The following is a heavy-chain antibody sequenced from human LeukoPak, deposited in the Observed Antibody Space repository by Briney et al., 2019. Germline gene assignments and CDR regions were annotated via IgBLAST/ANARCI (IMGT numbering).Heavy chain of an antibody. CDR3: ARDRGTGLIVY. CDR2: IIPIFGAA. J-gene: IGHJ4*02. D-gene: IGHD2-8*02. Sequence: GASVKVSCKASGGTFSSYAISWVRQAPGQGLEWMGGIIPIFGAANYPQQFQGRVTITADKSTSTAYMELSSLRSEDTAVYYCARDRGTGLIVYWGQRTLVTVSS. V-gene: IGHV1-69*06. CDR1: GGTFSSYA.